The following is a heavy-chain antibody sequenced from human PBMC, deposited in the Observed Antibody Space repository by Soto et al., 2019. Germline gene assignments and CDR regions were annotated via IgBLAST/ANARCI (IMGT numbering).Heavy chain of an antibody. CDR1: GGSISSYY. Sequence: PSETLSLTCTVSGGSISSYYWSWIRQPPGKGLEWIGYIYYSGSTNYNPSLKSRVTISVDTSKNQFSLKLSSVTAADTAVSYCARDRDDFYGMDVWGQGTTVTVSS. CDR3: ARDRDDFYGMDV. D-gene: IGHD3-3*01. V-gene: IGHV4-59*01. J-gene: IGHJ6*02. CDR2: IYYSGST.